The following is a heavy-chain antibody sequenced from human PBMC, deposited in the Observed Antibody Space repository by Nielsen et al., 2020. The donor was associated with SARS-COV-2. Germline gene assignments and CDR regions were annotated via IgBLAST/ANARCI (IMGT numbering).Heavy chain of an antibody. D-gene: IGHD5-12*01. J-gene: IGHJ4*02. CDR3: ARGQVATQFDY. Sequence: GSLRLSCTVSGGSISSSSYYWSWIRQPPGKGLEWIGEINHSGSTNYNPSLESRVTISVDTSKNQFSLKLSSVTAADTAVYYCARGQVATQFDYWGQGTLVTVSS. V-gene: IGHV4-39*07. CDR2: INHSGST. CDR1: GGSISSSSYY.